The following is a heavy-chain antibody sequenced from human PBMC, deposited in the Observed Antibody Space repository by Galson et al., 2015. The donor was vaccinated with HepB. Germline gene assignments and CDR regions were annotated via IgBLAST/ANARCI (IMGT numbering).Heavy chain of an antibody. J-gene: IGHJ4*02. CDR2: ISRSGRVR. CDR3: ACGAVGAGYCSSTSCPKRD. D-gene: IGHD2-2*01. Sequence: SLRLSCAASGLTFSDYYMSWIRQAPGKGLEWVSHISRSGRVRFYADSVRGRFTISRDNAENSLYLQMNSLRAEDTAVYFCACGAVGAGYCSSTSCPKRDWGQGTLVTVSS. CDR1: GLTFSDYY. V-gene: IGHV3-11*01.